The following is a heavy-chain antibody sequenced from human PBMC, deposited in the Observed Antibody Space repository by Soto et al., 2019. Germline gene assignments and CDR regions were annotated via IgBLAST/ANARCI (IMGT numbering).Heavy chain of an antibody. CDR2: ISANNGNT. Sequence: QVQLVQSGAEVKKPGASVKVSCKASGYTFTSYGISWVRQAPGQGLEWMGWISANNGNTNYAQQLQGRXTXTXXTPTSTAYMELRSLRSDDTAVYYCARDRGSYALDYWGQGTLVTVSS. D-gene: IGHD1-26*01. J-gene: IGHJ4*02. CDR1: GYTFTSYG. CDR3: ARDRGSYALDY. V-gene: IGHV1-18*01.